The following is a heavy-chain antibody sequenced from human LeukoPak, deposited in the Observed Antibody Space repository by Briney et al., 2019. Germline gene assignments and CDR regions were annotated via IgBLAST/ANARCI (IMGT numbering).Heavy chain of an antibody. V-gene: IGHV4-59*01. D-gene: IGHD3-10*01. CDR3: ASGTLLDY. CDR1: GGSISSYY. CDR2: IYYGGST. Sequence: SETLSLTCTVSGGSISSYYWSWIRQPPGKGLEWIGFIYYGGSTNYNPSLKCRVTISVDTSKNHFSLKLSSVTAADTAVYYCASGTLLDYWGQGTLVTVSS. J-gene: IGHJ4*02.